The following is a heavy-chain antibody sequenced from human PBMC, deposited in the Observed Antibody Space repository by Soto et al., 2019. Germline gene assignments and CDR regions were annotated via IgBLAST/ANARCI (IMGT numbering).Heavy chain of an antibody. J-gene: IGHJ4*02. D-gene: IGHD5-12*01. V-gene: IGHV3-48*01. CDR3: TRDKRSGYDGNFDC. CDR1: GFTFSSYS. CDR2: ISSRSTTI. Sequence: EVQLVESGGGLVQPGGSLRLSCAASGFTFSSYSMNWVRQAPGRGLEWVSYISSRSTTIYYADSVKGRFTISRDNAKNSLFLQRNSLRGEDTAVYYCTRDKRSGYDGNFDCWGQGTLVTVSS.